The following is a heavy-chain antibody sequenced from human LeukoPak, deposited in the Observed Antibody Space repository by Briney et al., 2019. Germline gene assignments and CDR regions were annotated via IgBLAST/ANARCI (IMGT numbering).Heavy chain of an antibody. D-gene: IGHD2-21*02. Sequence: PGGSLRLSSAASGFIFNNYWMQWVRQAPGKGLEWVANINYGGNENYHVDSVKGRFSISRDNVRNSLYLQMNSLRAEDTAVYYCTRGDPDKWGQGTLVIVSS. J-gene: IGHJ4*02. CDR3: TRGDPDK. V-gene: IGHV3-7*03. CDR2: INYGGNEN. CDR1: GFIFNNYW.